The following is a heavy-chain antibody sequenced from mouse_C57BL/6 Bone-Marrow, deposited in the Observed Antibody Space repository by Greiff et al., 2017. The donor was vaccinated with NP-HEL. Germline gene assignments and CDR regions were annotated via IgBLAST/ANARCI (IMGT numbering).Heavy chain of an antibody. J-gene: IGHJ2*01. V-gene: IGHV5-2*01. CDR3: ARGAIVTGDYFDY. CDR1: EYEFPSHD. D-gene: IGHD2-5*01. CDR2: INSDGGST. Sequence: EVNVVESGGGLVQPGESLKLSCESNEYEFPSHDMSWVRKTPEKRLELVAAINSDGGSTYYPDTMERRFIISRDNTKKTLYLQMSSLRSEDTALYYCARGAIVTGDYFDYWGQGTTLTVSS.